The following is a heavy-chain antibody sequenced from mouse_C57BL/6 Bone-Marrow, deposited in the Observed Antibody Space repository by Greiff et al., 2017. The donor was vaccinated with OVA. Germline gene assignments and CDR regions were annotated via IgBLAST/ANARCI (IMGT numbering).Heavy chain of an antibody. V-gene: IGHV1-64*01. CDR3: ARERGYAMDY. Sequence: QVQLKQPGAELVKPGASVKLSCKASGYTFTSYWMHWVKQRPGQGLEWIGMIHPNSGSTNYNEKFKSKATLTVDKSSSTAYMQLSSLTSEDSAVHYCARERGYAMDYWGQGTSVTVSS. CDR1: GYTFTSYW. CDR2: IHPNSGST. J-gene: IGHJ4*01.